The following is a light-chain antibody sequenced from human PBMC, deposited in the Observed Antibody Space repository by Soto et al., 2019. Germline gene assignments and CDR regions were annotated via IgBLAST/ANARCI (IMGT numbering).Light chain of an antibody. CDR2: KAS. V-gene: IGKV1-5*03. Sequence: DIQMTQSPSTLSASVGDRVTITGRASQSISSWLAWYQQQPGKAPKLLIYKASSLESGVPSRFSGSGSGTEFTLTISSLQPDDFATYYCQQYNSYPYTFGQGTKLQIK. J-gene: IGKJ2*01. CDR3: QQYNSYPYT. CDR1: QSISSW.